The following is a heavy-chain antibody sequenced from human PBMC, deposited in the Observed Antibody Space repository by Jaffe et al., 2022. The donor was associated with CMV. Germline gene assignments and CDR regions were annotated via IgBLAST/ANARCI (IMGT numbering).Heavy chain of an antibody. CDR3: AKASSGWYKGLDYDAFDI. CDR2: ISGSGGST. V-gene: IGHV3-23*01. CDR1: GFTFSSYA. Sequence: EVQLLESGGGLVQPGGSLRLSCAASGFTFSSYAMSWVRQAPGKGLEWVSAISGSGGSTYYADSVKGRFTISRDNSKNTLYLQMNSLRAEDTAVYYCAKASSGWYKGLDYDAFDIWGQGTMVTVSS. D-gene: IGHD6-19*01. J-gene: IGHJ3*02.